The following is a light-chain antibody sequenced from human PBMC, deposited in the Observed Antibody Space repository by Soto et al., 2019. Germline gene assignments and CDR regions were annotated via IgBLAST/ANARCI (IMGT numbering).Light chain of an antibody. CDR3: QSYDSSLSGVV. CDR2: GNS. Sequence: QSVLTQPPSASGAPGQRVTISCTGSSSNIGAGYDVHWYQQLPETAPKLLIYGNSNRPSGVPDRFSGSKSGTSASLAITGLQAEDEADYYCQSYDSSLSGVVFGGGTKLTVL. V-gene: IGLV1-40*01. CDR1: SSNIGAGYD. J-gene: IGLJ2*01.